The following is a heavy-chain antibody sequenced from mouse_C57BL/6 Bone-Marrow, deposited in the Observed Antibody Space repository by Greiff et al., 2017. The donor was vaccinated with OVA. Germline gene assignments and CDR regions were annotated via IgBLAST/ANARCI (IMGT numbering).Heavy chain of an antibody. CDR2: IHPNSGST. V-gene: IGHV1-64*01. J-gene: IGHJ3*01. CDR3: ARAPLLGAWFAY. Sequence: QVQLKESGAELVKPGASVKLSCKASGYTFTSYWMHWVKQRPGQGLEWIGMIHPNSGSTNYNEKFKSKATLTVDKSSSTAYMQLSSLTSEDSAVYYCARAPLLGAWFAYWGQGTLVTVSA. CDR1: GYTFTSYW. D-gene: IGHD2-1*01.